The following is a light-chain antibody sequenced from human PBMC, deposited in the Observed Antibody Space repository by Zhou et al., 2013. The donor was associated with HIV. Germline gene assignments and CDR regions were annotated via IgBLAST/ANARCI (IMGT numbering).Light chain of an antibody. CDR1: TSNIGNNY. V-gene: IGLV1-47*01. Sequence: QSVLTQPPSVSAAPGQKVTISCSGSTSNIGNNYVYWYLQFPGTAPKLLIYRNSVRPLGVPERLTGSKSGTSASLAISGLRPDDEGDYYCAAWDDSLSGLFVFGPGTKVTVL. CDR2: RNS. CDR3: AAWDDSLSGLFV. J-gene: IGLJ1*01.